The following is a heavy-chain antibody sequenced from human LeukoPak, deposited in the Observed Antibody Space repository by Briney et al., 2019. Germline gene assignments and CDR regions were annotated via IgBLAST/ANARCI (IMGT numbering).Heavy chain of an antibody. CDR1: GGSISSYY. CDR2: IYYSGST. V-gene: IGHV4-59*01. CDR3: ARGRRFLDAFDI. Sequence: SETPSLTCTVSGGSISSYYWSWIRQPPRKGLEWIGYIYYSGSTNYNPSLKSRVTISVDTSKNQFSLKLSSVTAADTAVYYCARGRRFLDAFDIWGQGTMVTVSS. D-gene: IGHD3-3*01. J-gene: IGHJ3*02.